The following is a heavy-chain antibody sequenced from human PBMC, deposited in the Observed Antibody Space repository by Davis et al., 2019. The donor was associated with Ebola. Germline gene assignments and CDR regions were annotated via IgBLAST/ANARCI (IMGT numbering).Heavy chain of an antibody. V-gene: IGHV3-30*01. D-gene: IGHD6-19*01. CDR1: GFPFSNYA. J-gene: IGHJ4*02. CDR2: SSHDVSTT. CDR3: ARAVPGKEDLDY. Sequence: PGGSLRLSCAASGFPFSNYAMHWXXXXXXXXXXXXXVSSHDVSTTYYEDSVKGRFTISRDNSKNTLYLQLNRLRSEDTAVYFCARAVPGKEDLDYWGQGTLVTVSS.